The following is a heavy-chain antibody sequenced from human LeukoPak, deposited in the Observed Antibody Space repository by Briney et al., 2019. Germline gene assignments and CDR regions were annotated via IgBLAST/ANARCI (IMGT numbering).Heavy chain of an antibody. CDR2: ISSSSSYI. V-gene: IGHV3-21*04. D-gene: IGHD2-2*01. CDR1: GFTFSSYS. CDR3: ARGLYIVVVPAAMRKGGSDYYYGMDV. Sequence: PGGSLRLSCAASGFTFSSYSMNWVRQAPGKGLEWVSSISSSSSYIYYADSVKGRFTISRDNAKNSLYLQMNSLRAEDTAVYYCARGLYIVVVPAAMRKGGSDYYYGMDVWGQGTTVTVSS. J-gene: IGHJ6*02.